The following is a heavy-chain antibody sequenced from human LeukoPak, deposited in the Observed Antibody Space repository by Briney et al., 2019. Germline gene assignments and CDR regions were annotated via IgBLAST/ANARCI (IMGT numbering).Heavy chain of an antibody. Sequence: PETLSLTCDVFGGSFTDYFWTWIRQSPGKGLEWIGEINDYSGNTNYNPSLNSQVSISLEKSKNQFSLELRSVTAADTAVYYCARGRIAKIVVVHSFQYGMDVWGQGTTVTVSS. CDR3: ARGRIAKIVVVHSFQYGMDV. V-gene: IGHV4-34*01. D-gene: IGHD3-22*01. CDR2: INDYSGNT. CDR1: GGSFTDYF. J-gene: IGHJ6*02.